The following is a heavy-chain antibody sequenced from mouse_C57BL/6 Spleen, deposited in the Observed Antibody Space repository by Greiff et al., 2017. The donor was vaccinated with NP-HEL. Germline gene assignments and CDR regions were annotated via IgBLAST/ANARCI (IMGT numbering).Heavy chain of an antibody. D-gene: IGHD1-1*01. CDR1: GYTFTSYW. J-gene: IGHJ3*01. V-gene: IGHV1-64*01. CDR2: IHPTSGST. Sequence: VQLQQPGAELVKPGASVKLSCKASGYTFTSYWMHWVKQRPGQGLEWIGMIHPTSGSTNYNEKFKSKATLTVDKSSSTAYMQLSSLTSEDSAVYYCAKDEVFYYYGSSYGWFAYWGQGTLVTVSA. CDR3: AKDEVFYYYGSSYGWFAY.